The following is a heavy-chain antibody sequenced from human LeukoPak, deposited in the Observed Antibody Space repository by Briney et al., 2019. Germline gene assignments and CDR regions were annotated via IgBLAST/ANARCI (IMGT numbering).Heavy chain of an antibody. CDR3: ARGAHRWATTNGNFDY. CDR2: ISYDGSNK. J-gene: IGHJ4*02. Sequence: PGGSLRLSCAASGFTFSSYWMSWVRQAPGKGLEWVAVISYDGSNKYYVDSVKGRFTISRDNSKNTLYLQMNSLRAEDTAVYYCARGAHRWATTNGNFDYWGQGTLVTVSS. D-gene: IGHD1-1*01. V-gene: IGHV3-30*03. CDR1: GFTFSSYW.